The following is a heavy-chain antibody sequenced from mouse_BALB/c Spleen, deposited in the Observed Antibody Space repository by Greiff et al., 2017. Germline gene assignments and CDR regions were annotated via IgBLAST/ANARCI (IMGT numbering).Heavy chain of an antibody. CDR1: GFTFSSYT. CDR2: ISNGGGST. V-gene: IGHV5-12-2*01. D-gene: IGHD2-10*01. Sequence: EVQRVESGGGLVQPGGSLKLSCAASGFTFSSYTMSWVRQTPEKRLEWVAYISNGGGSTYYPDTVKGRFTISRDNAKNTLYLQMSSLKSEDTAMYYGARHLLLLPMDYWGQGTSVTVAS. J-gene: IGHJ4*01. CDR3: ARHLLLLPMDY.